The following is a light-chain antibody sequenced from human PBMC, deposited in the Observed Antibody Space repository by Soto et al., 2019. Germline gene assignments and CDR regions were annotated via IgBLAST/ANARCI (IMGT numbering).Light chain of an antibody. CDR1: QGISNY. CDR2: ATS. V-gene: IGKV1-27*01. Sequence: DIQMTQSPSSLSASIGDRVTITCRASQGISNYLAWYQQRPGELPNLLIYATSTLPSGVPSRFSGSGSGTDFTLTISSLQPEDVAPYYCRNYYTAPEAFGQGTKVEIK. J-gene: IGKJ1*01. CDR3: RNYYTAPEA.